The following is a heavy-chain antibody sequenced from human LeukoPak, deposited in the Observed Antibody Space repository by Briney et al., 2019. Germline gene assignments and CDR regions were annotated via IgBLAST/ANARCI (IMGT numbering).Heavy chain of an antibody. CDR1: GGSISSGGYY. CDR2: IYHSGST. J-gene: IGHJ6*03. CDR3: ARVCKRVGKQLVQGNPMNPNYYYYMDV. V-gene: IGHV4-30-2*01. D-gene: IGHD6-13*01. Sequence: PSQTLSLTCTVSGGSISSGGYYWSWIRQPPGKGLEWIGYIYHSGSTYYNPSLKSRVTISVDRSKNQFSLKLSSVTAADMAVYYCARVCKRVGKQLVQGNPMNPNYYYYMDVWGKGTTVTVSS.